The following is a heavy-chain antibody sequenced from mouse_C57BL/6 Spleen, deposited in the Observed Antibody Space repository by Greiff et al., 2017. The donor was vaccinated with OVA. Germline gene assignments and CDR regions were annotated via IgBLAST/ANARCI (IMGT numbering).Heavy chain of an antibody. CDR2: IWSDGST. CDR3: ARSPELRYWYFDV. D-gene: IGHD1-1*01. V-gene: IGHV2-6*03. Sequence: VKVVESGPGLVAPSQSLSITCTVSGFSLTSYGVHWVRQPPGKGLEWLVVIWSDGSTTYNSALKSRLSISKDNSKSQVFLKMNSLQTDDTAMYYCARSPELRYWYFDVWGTGTTVTVSS. J-gene: IGHJ1*03. CDR1: GFSLTSYG.